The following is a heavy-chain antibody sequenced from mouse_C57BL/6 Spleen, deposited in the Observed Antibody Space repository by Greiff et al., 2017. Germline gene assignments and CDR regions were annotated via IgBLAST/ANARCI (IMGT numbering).Heavy chain of an antibody. V-gene: IGHV1-15*01. D-gene: IGHD2-3*01. J-gene: IGHJ4*01. CDR2: IDPETGGT. Sequence: VQLQQSGAELVRPGASVTLSCKASGYTFTDYEMHWVKQTPVHGLEWIGAIDPETGGTAYNQKFKGKAILTADKSSSTAYMELRSLTSEDSAVYYCTRSDDGYYDYAMDYWGQGTSVTVSS. CDR3: TRSDDGYYDYAMDY. CDR1: GYTFTDYE.